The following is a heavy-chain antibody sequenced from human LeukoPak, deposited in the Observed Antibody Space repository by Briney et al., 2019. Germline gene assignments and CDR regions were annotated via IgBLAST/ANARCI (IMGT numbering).Heavy chain of an antibody. J-gene: IGHJ4*02. CDR1: GGSVSSGSYY. V-gene: IGHV4-61*01. CDR2: IYYSGST. D-gene: IGHD3-16*01. CDR3: AGSFERYFDY. Sequence: SETLSLTCTVSGGSVSSGSYYWSWLRQPPGKGLEWIGYIYYSGSTNYNPSLKSRVTISVDTSKNQFSLKLSSVTAADTAVYYCAGSFERYFDYWGQGTLVTVSS.